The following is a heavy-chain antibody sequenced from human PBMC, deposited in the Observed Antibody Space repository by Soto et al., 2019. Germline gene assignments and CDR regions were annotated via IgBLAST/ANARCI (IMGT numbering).Heavy chain of an antibody. Sequence: QVQLVQSGAEVKKPGASVKGSCKASGYNFTSYDINWVRQATGQGLEWMGWMNPNSGNTGYAQKFQGRVTMTRNTSISPAYMELSSLISEDPAVYYCAREKPSYGMDVWGQGTTVTVSS. V-gene: IGHV1-8*01. CDR2: MNPNSGNT. CDR1: GYNFTSYD. CDR3: AREKPSYGMDV. J-gene: IGHJ6*02.